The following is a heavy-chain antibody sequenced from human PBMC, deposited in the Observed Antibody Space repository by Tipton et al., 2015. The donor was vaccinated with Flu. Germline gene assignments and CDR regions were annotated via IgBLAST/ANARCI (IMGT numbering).Heavy chain of an antibody. CDR3: ARGQGDSGWRYCDY. Sequence: GLVKPSETLSLTCTVSGGSLSSFYWTWIRQPAGKGLEWIGRIYTSGNTNYSPTLQSPVTMSVATSQNQFSLRLSSMTAADTAVYYCARGQGDSGWRYCDYWGQRTRVSVP. J-gene: IGHJ4*02. CDR1: GGSLSSFY. V-gene: IGHV4-4*07. D-gene: IGHD6-19*01. CDR2: IYTSGNT.